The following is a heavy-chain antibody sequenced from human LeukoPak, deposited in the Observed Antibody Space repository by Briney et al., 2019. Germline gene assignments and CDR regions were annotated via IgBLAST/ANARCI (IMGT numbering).Heavy chain of an antibody. J-gene: IGHJ4*02. D-gene: IGHD6-13*01. CDR1: GYTFIGYY. CDR2: INPNSGGT. CDR3: ARVRRQQLGYYFDY. Sequence: ASVKVSCKASGYTFIGYYMHWVRQDPGQGLEWMGWINPNSGGTNYAQKFQGRVTMTRDTSISTAYMELSRLRSDDTAVYYCARVRRQQLGYYFDYWGQGTLVTVSS. V-gene: IGHV1-2*02.